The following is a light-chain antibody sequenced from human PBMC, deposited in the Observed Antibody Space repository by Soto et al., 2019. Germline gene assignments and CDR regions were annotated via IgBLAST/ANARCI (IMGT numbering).Light chain of an antibody. V-gene: IGLV2-14*01. CDR2: DVS. J-gene: IGLJ3*02. Sequence: QSALTQPASGSGSPGQSITISCNGTSSDIGDYNYVSWYQHHPGKAPKLMIYDVSNRPSGISNRFFGSKSGNTAYLTISGLQAEDEANYYCSSYTSTSRLEVFGGGTKLTVL. CDR3: SSYTSTSRLEV. CDR1: SSDIGDYNY.